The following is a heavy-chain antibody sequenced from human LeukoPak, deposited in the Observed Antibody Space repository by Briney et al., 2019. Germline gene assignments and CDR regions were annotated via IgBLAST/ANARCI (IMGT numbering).Heavy chain of an antibody. D-gene: IGHD5-12*01. CDR1: GGSISSGGYY. V-gene: IGHV4-31*03. J-gene: IGHJ5*02. CDR2: IHYTGPT. Sequence: PSETLSLTCTVSGGSISSGGYYWSWIRQHPGKGLEWIGYIHYTGPTYYNPSLKSRVTISVDTSKNQFSLKLTSVTAADTAVYYCARVEATIYWFDPWGQGTLVTVSS. CDR3: ARVEATIYWFDP.